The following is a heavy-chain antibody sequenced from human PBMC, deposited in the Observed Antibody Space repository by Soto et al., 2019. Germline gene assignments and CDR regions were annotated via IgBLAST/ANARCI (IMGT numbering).Heavy chain of an antibody. J-gene: IGHJ4*02. V-gene: IGHV1-18*04. CDR3: AMYSRSILDY. Sequence: QVQLVQSGAEVKKPGASVKVSCKTSGYTFTSYGISWVRQAPGQGVEWMGWISPYNGNTSYAQKLQGRVTMTTDTSTNTAYMELRSLRSDDTAVYYCAMYSRSILDYWGQGTLVTVSS. D-gene: IGHD6-13*01. CDR1: GYTFTSYG. CDR2: ISPYNGNT.